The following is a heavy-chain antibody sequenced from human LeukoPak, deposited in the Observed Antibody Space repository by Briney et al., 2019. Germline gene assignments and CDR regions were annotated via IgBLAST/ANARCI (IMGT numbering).Heavy chain of an antibody. CDR2: IYYSGRT. CDR3: ARHSKYYYDSSGSYVGYFQH. CDR1: GGSISVYY. D-gene: IGHD3-22*01. Sequence: SETLSLTCTVSGGSISVYYWSWIRQPPGKGLEWIGYIYYSGRTNYNPSLKSRVTISVDTSNNPFSLKLSSVTAADTAVYYCARHSKYYYDSSGSYVGYFQHWGQGTLVTVSP. J-gene: IGHJ1*01. V-gene: IGHV4-59*08.